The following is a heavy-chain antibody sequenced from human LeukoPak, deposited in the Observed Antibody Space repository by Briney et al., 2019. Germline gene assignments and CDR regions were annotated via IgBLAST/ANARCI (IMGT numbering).Heavy chain of an antibody. D-gene: IGHD6-13*01. CDR1: GFSFSSYW. Sequence: GGSLRLSCAVSGFSFSSYWMHWVRQAPGKGLVWVSRISTDGSSTTYADSVRGRFTISRDNPKNTLYLQMNSLRVDDTAVYYCAKAWGAAGTFESWGQGTLVSVSS. J-gene: IGHJ4*02. CDR3: AKAWGAAGTFES. CDR2: ISTDGSST. V-gene: IGHV3-74*01.